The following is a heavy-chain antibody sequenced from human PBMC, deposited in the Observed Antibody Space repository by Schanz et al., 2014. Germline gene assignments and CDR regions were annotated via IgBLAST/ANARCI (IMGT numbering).Heavy chain of an antibody. V-gene: IGHV3-33*06. Sequence: QVQLVESGGGVVQPGRSLRLSCAASGFTFSSYGMHWVRQAPGKGLEWVAVIWYDGSNKYYADSVKGRFTISRDNSKNTVHLQMNSLRADDTAVYYCAKGPYYYYYMDVWGNGTTVTVSS. CDR2: IWYDGSNK. CDR1: GFTFSSYG. CDR3: AKGPYYYYYMDV. J-gene: IGHJ6*03.